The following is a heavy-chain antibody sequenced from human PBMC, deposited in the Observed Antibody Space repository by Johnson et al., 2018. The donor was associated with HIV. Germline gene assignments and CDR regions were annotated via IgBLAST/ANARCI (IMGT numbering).Heavy chain of an antibody. V-gene: IGHV3-30*03. CDR3: TREGRTVAAFTVGAFDI. CDR2: ISYDGSNK. CDR1: GFTFSNYG. J-gene: IGHJ3*02. D-gene: IGHD6-19*01. Sequence: QVQLVESGGGVVQPGRSLRLSCAASGFTFSNYGIHWVRQAPGKGLEWVAVISYDGSNKYYADSVKGRFTISRDNSKNTLYLQMNSLRAEDTALYYCTREGRTVAAFTVGAFDIWGQGTMVTVSS.